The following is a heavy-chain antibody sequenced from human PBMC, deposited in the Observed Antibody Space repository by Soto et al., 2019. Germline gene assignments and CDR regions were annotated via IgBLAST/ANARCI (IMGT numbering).Heavy chain of an antibody. D-gene: IGHD6-19*01. Sequence: QVQLVESGGGVVQSGGYLKLSCAASGFAFDAYNIHWVRQAPGKGLEWVAFVWYDGSNEYYSDAVKGRFTVSRDNSKNSLYLELNSLRAEVTAVYYCARDLYKSGWTGTFDIWGQGTRVTVSS. CDR2: VWYDGSNE. V-gene: IGHV3-33*01. CDR3: ARDLYKSGWTGTFDI. J-gene: IGHJ3*02. CDR1: GFAFDAYN.